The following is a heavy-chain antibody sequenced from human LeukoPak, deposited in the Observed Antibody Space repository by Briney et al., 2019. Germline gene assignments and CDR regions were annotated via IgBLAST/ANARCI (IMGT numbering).Heavy chain of an antibody. Sequence: HPGGSLRLSCAASGFTFSSYDMHWVRQPAGKGLEWVSGIGWAGDTNYLASVEGRFTISRENAKNSLYLQMNNLRDGDTALYYCARGLPGGLDPWGQGTLVTVSS. D-gene: IGHD2-21*01. V-gene: IGHV3-13*01. CDR3: ARGLPGGLDP. CDR2: IGWAGDT. J-gene: IGHJ5*02. CDR1: GFTFSSYD.